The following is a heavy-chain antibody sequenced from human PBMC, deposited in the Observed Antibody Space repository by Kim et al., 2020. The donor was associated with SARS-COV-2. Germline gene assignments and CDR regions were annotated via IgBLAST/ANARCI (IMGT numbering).Heavy chain of an antibody. V-gene: IGHV3-23*01. Sequence: GGSLRLSCAASGFTFSSYAMSWVRQAPGKGLEWVSAITGSGGGTYYADSVKGRFTISRDNSKNTLYLQMNSLRAEDTAVYYCAKEGAVEVRGVISYYYYCLDVWGQGTTVTVSS. CDR1: GFTFSSYA. CDR3: AKEGAVEVRGVISYYYYCLDV. D-gene: IGHD3-10*01. J-gene: IGHJ6*02. CDR2: ITGSGGGT.